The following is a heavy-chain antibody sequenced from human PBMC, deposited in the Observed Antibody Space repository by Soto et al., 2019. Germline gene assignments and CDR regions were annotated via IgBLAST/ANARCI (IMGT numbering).Heavy chain of an antibody. V-gene: IGHV3-48*02. D-gene: IGHD6-6*01. CDR3: ARDHFIYSSSFLQEWYGMDV. CDR1: GFTFSSYS. Sequence: HPGGSLRLSCAASGFTFSSYSMNWVRQAPGKGLEWVSYISSSSSTIYYADSVKGRFTISRDNAKNSLYLQMNSLRDEDTAVYYCARDHFIYSSSFLQEWYGMDVWGQGTTVTVSS. J-gene: IGHJ6*02. CDR2: ISSSSSTI.